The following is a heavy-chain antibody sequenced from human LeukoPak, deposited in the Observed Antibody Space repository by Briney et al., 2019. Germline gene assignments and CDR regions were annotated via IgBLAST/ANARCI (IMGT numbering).Heavy chain of an antibody. J-gene: IGHJ4*02. CDR3: ASSYYDILTGYRGSYFDY. CDR2: IWYDGSNK. D-gene: IGHD3-9*01. Sequence: PGGSLRLSCVASGFTFTNYWMNWVRQAPGKGLEWVAVIWYDGSNKYYADSVKGRFTISRDNSKNTLYLQMNSLRAEDTVVYYCASSYYDILTGYRGSYFDYWGQGTLVTVSS. V-gene: IGHV3-33*08. CDR1: GFTFTNYW.